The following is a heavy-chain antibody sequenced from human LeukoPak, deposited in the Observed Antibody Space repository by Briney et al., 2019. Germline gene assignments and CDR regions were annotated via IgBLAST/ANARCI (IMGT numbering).Heavy chain of an antibody. CDR3: ARDATYCTNGVCYTRFDY. V-gene: IGHV3-23*01. CDR1: GFTFSNYA. J-gene: IGHJ4*02. CDR2: MSGGGGST. D-gene: IGHD2-8*01. Sequence: GGSLRLSCVASGFTFSNYAMNWVRQAPGKGLEWVSVMSGGGGSTYYTDSVKGRFTISRDNSKNTLYLQMNSLRAEDTAVYYCARDATYCTNGVCYTRFDYWGQGTLVTVSS.